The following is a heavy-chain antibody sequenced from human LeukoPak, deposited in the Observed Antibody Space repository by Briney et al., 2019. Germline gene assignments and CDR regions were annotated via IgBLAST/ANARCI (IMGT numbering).Heavy chain of an antibody. Sequence: ASVKVYCKASGYTFTSYYMHWVRQAPGQGLEWMGIINPSGGSTSYAQKFQGRVTMTRDTSTSTVYMELSSLRSEDTAVYYCARAIIAVAGFDYWGQGTLVTVSS. CDR2: INPSGGST. CDR3: ARAIIAVAGFDY. D-gene: IGHD6-19*01. CDR1: GYTFTSYY. J-gene: IGHJ4*02. V-gene: IGHV1-46*01.